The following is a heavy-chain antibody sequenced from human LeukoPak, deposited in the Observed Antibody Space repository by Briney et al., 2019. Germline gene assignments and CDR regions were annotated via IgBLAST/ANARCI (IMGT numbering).Heavy chain of an antibody. Sequence: GGSLRLSCAASGFIFSSYGMHWVRQAPGKGLEWVAVISYDGRTKYYADSVKGRITIFRDNSKNTLYLQMNSLRAEDTAVYHCAKTRREGGYYYGMDVWGQGTTVTVSS. CDR3: AKTRREGGYYYGMDV. V-gene: IGHV3-30*18. CDR2: ISYDGRTK. D-gene: IGHD1-26*01. J-gene: IGHJ6*02. CDR1: GFIFSSYG.